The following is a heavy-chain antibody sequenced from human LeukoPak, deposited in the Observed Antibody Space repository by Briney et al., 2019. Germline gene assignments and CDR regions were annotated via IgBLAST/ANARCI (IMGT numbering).Heavy chain of an antibody. CDR2: ISAYNGNT. D-gene: IGHD1-26*01. V-gene: IGHV1-18*01. Sequence: ASVKVSCKASGYTFTGYGISWVRQAPGQGLEWMGWISAYNGNTNYAQKLQGRVTMTTDTSTSTAYMELRSLRSDDTAVYYCARVEWELLPFDYWGQGTLVTVSS. CDR3: ARVEWELLPFDY. J-gene: IGHJ4*02. CDR1: GYTFTGYG.